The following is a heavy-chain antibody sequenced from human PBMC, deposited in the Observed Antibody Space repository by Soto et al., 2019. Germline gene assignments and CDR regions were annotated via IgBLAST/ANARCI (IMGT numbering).Heavy chain of an antibody. V-gene: IGHV1-2*02. CDR3: ARFSVKGYPSYNWFDP. CDR2: INPNSGGT. J-gene: IGHJ5*02. CDR1: GYTFTGYY. D-gene: IGHD3-16*02. Sequence: ASVKVSCKASGYTFTGYYMHWVRQAPGQGLEWMGWINPNSGGTNYAQKFQGRVTMTRDTSISTAYMELSRLRSDDTAVYYCARFSVKGYPSYNWFDPWGQGTLVT.